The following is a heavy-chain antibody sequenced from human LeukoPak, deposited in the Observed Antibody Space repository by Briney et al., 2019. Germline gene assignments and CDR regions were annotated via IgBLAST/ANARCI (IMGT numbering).Heavy chain of an antibody. D-gene: IGHD6-19*01. V-gene: IGHV1-69*13. CDR3: ARVAVAGTLSPYYFDP. Sequence: GASVKVSCKASGGTFSSYAISWVRQAPGQGLEWMGGIIPIFGTANYAQKFQGRVTITADESTSTAYMELSSLRSEDTAVYYCARVAVAGTLSPYYFDPWGQGTLATVSS. J-gene: IGHJ4*02. CDR2: IIPIFGTA. CDR1: GGTFSSYA.